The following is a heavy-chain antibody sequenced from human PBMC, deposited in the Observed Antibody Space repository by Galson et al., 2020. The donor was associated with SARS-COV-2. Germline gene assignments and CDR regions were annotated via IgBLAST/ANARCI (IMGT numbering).Heavy chain of an antibody. CDR3: ARGGAMGSGCPDY. CDR1: GFTFSNYW. V-gene: IGHV3-7*03. J-gene: IGHJ4*02. D-gene: IGHD6-19*01. Sequence: GGSLRLSCAASGFTFSNYWMTWVRQTPAKWLEWVANINQKGTEESFVDSVKGRFTISRDNAKNSLYLQMTSLRDEDTAVYFCARGGAMGSGCPDYVGQGSLVTVSS. CDR2: INQKGTEE.